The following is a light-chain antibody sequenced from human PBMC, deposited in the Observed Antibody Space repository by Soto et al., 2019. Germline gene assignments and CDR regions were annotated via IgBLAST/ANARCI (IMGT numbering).Light chain of an antibody. CDR2: EVS. V-gene: IGLV2-8*01. CDR3: SSYAGSNNVV. CDR1: SSDVGGYNY. J-gene: IGLJ2*01. Sequence: QSALTQPPSASGSPGQSVTISCTGTSSDVGGYNYVSWYQQHPGKAPKLMIYEVSKRPSGVPDRFSGSQSGNTASLTVSGLQGEDEADYYCSSYAGSNNVVFGGGTKLTVL.